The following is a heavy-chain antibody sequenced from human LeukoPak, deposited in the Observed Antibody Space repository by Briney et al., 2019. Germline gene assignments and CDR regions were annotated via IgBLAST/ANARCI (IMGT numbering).Heavy chain of an antibody. CDR1: RGSISSYY. CDR2: IYYSGGT. Sequence: KPSETLSLTCTVSRGSISSYYWSWLRQPPGKGLEWLGYIYYSGGTNYNPSLKSRVTISVDTSKIHFSLKLSSVTAADTAAYYCARHRGGFDLWGQGTMVTVSS. CDR3: ARHRGGFDL. D-gene: IGHD2-15*01. J-gene: IGHJ3*01. V-gene: IGHV4-59*01.